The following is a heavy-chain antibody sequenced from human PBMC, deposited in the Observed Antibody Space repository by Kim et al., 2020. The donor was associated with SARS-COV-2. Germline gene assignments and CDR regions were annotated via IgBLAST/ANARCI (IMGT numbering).Heavy chain of an antibody. J-gene: IGHJ4*02. V-gene: IGHV3-11*01. CDR1: GFTFSDYY. CDR2: ISSSGSTI. CDR3: ARGPHAKITMIVVVTGCDY. Sequence: LSLTCAASGFTFSDYYMSWIRQAPGKGLEWVSYISSSGSTIYYADSVKGRFTISRDNAKNSLYLQMNSLRAEDTAVYYCARGPHAKITMIVVVTGCDYWGQGTLVTVSS. D-gene: IGHD3-22*01.